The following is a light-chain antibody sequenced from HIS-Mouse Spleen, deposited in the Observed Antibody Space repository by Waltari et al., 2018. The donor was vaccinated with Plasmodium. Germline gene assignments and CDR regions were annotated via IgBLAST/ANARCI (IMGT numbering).Light chain of an antibody. CDR1: QSVSSSD. J-gene: IGKJ2*01. CDR3: QQYGSSPYT. V-gene: IGKV3-20*01. CDR2: GAS. Sequence: EIVLTPSPGTLSLSPGERATLPCRASQSVSSSDLAWYQQKPGQAPRLLIYGASSRATGIPDRFSGSGSGTDFTLTISRLEPEDFAVYYCQQYGSSPYTFGQGTKLEIK.